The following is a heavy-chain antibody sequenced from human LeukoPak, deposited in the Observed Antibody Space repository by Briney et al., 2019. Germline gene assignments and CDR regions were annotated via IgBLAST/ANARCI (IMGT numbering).Heavy chain of an antibody. CDR2: ISSNGGST. Sequence: PGGSLRLSCSASGFTFSSYAMHCVRQAPGKGLEYVSAISSNGGSTYYADSVKGRFTISRDNSKNTLYLQMSSLRAEDTAVYYCVKGNSGYVRRYFDYWGQGTLVTVSS. D-gene: IGHD5-12*01. CDR1: GFTFSSYA. CDR3: VKGNSGYVRRYFDY. V-gene: IGHV3-64D*06. J-gene: IGHJ4*02.